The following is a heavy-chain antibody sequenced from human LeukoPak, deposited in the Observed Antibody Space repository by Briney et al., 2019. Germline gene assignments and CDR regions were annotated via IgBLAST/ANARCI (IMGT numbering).Heavy chain of an antibody. CDR3: ARRDIVATRNAFDI. V-gene: IGHV3-21*01. J-gene: IGHJ3*02. CDR2: ISSSSSYT. CDR1: GFTFSSYS. Sequence: GGSLRLSCAASGFTFSSYSMNWVRQAPGEGLEWVSSISSSSSYTYYADSVKGRFTISRDNAKNSLYLQMNSLRAEDTAVYYCARRDIVATRNAFDIWGQGTMVTVSS. D-gene: IGHD5-12*01.